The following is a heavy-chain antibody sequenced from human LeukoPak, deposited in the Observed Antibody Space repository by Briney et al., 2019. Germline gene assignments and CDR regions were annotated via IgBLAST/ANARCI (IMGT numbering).Heavy chain of an antibody. V-gene: IGHV4-59*12. J-gene: IGHJ4*02. CDR1: GGSLSNYY. Sequence: KTSETLSLTCTVSGGSLSNYYWSWIRQPPGKGLEWIGYIYYSGTTYYKPSLKSRVTISVDTSKNQFSLKLSSVTAADTAVYYCARGGVQLALARDWGQGTLVTVSS. D-gene: IGHD5-18*01. CDR2: IYYSGTT. CDR3: ARGGVQLALARD.